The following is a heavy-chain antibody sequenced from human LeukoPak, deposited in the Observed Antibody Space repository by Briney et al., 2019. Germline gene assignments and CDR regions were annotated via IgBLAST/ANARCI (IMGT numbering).Heavy chain of an antibody. D-gene: IGHD2-15*01. Sequence: ETLSLTCAVYGGSFSGYYWSWIRQPPGKGLEGMGEINYSGSTNYNPSLNSRVPISVDTSKNQFSLKLSSVTAADTAVYYCARGVCSGGSCYSEWNYWGQGTLVTVSS. CDR1: GGSFSGYY. CDR2: INYSGST. CDR3: ARGVCSGGSCYSEWNY. J-gene: IGHJ4*02. V-gene: IGHV4-34*01.